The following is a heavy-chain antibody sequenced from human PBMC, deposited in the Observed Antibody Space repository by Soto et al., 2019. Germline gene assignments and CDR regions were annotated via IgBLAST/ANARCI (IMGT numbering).Heavy chain of an antibody. CDR3: TSVVAVTTDNYSSAIDF. V-gene: IGHV3-30-3*01. J-gene: IGHJ6*02. CDR1: GFTFSSYA. Sequence: GGSLRLSCAASGFTFSSYAMNWVRQAPGKGLEWVAAICSVGGNTYYADSVKGRFTISRDNSEKTLYLQVNSLRADDTAVYYATSVVAVTTDNYSSAIDFWGQGTMVTVSS. CDR2: ICSVGGNT. D-gene: IGHD1-1*01.